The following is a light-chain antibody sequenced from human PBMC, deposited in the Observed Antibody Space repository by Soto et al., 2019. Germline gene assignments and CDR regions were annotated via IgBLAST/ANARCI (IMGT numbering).Light chain of an antibody. Sequence: EVVLTQSPATLSLSRGERATLSCTASQSVTTYLAWYQQKPGQAPRLLIYDASTRATGIPARFSGSGSGTDFTLTISSLEPEDFAVYYCQQRSNWPPGVTFGPGTKVDIK. CDR2: DAS. CDR1: QSVTTY. CDR3: QQRSNWPPGVT. V-gene: IGKV3-11*01. J-gene: IGKJ3*01.